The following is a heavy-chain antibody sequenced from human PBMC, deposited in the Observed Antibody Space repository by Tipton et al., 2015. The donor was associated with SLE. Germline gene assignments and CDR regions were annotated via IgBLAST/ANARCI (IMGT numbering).Heavy chain of an antibody. D-gene: IGHD2-15*01. CDR2: IKNSGNT. CDR1: GGSFSDYT. J-gene: IGHJ3*02. V-gene: IGHV4-34*01. Sequence: TLSLTCAVYGGSFSDYTWTWIRQSPGKGLEWIGEIKNSGNTNYNPSLKSRVTISVDTSKNQFSLTLSSVTAADTAVYYCARAEGSWDAFDIWGQGTLVTVSS. CDR3: ARAEGSWDAFDI.